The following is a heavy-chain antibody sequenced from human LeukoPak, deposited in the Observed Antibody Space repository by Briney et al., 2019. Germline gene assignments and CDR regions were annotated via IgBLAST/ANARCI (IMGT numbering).Heavy chain of an antibody. CDR1: GGSISSGDYY. D-gene: IGHD1-1*01. J-gene: IGHJ6*03. CDR2: LYYSGST. Sequence: SQTLSLTCTVSGGSISSGDYYWSWIRQPPGKGLEWIGYLYYSGSTYYNPSLKSRVTLSVDTSKNQFSLKLSSVTAADTAVYYCAREDGRNDGYYYYYMDVWGKGTTVTVSS. V-gene: IGHV4-30-4*08. CDR3: AREDGRNDGYYYYYMDV.